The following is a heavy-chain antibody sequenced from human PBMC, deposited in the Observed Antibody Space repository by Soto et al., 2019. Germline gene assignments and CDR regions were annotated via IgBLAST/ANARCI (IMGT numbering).Heavy chain of an antibody. CDR2: ISYDGSNK. J-gene: IGHJ3*02. CDR3: ATLNIVVVVAAVDAFDI. V-gene: IGHV3-30*03. D-gene: IGHD2-15*01. Sequence: QVQLVESGGGVVQPGRSLRLSCAASGFTFSSYGMHWVRQAPGKGLEWVAVISYDGSNKYYADSVKGRFTISRDNSKNTLYLQMNSLRAEDTAVYYCATLNIVVVVAAVDAFDIWGQGTMVTVSS. CDR1: GFTFSSYG.